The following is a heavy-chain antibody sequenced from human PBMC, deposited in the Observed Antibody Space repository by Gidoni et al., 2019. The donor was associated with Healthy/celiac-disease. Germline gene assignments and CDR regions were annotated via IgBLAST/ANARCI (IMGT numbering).Heavy chain of an antibody. V-gene: IGHV1-69*01. J-gene: IGHJ6*02. CDR2: IIPIFGTE. CDR1: GGTFSSYA. D-gene: IGHD2-2*02. CDR3: ARRGGVPAAILYGMDV. Sequence: QVQLVQSGAEVKKPGSSVKVSCKASGGTFSSYAISWVRQAPGQGLEWMGGIIPIFGTENYAQKFQGRVTITADESTSTAYMELSSLRSEDTAVYYCARRGGVPAAILYGMDVWGQGTTVTVSS.